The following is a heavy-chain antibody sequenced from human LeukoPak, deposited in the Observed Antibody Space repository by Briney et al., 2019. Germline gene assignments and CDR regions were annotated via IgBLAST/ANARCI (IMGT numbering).Heavy chain of an antibody. J-gene: IGHJ4*02. CDR2: ISSSSSSI. CDR1: GFTFGNYG. V-gene: IGHV3-48*01. CDR3: ARGGAARPDY. D-gene: IGHD6-6*01. Sequence: QPGGSLRLSCAASGFTFGNYGMDWVRQAPGKGLEWVSYISSSSSSIYYADSVKGRFTISRDNAKNSLFLQMNGPRAEDTAVYYCARGGAARPDYWGQGTLVTVSS.